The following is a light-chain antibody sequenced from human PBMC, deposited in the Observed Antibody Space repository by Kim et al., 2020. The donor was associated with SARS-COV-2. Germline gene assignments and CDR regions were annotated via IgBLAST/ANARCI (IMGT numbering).Light chain of an antibody. V-gene: IGKV1-27*01. CDR3: QKYDVAPFT. CDR2: AAS. Sequence: SASVVDRVTTTRRASQGISTYLSRYQQKPGKVPTLLIYAASALESGVPSRCSGSRSVTDFTLSISSVQPQDVANYYCQKYDVAPFTFGDGTKVDIK. CDR1: QGISTY. J-gene: IGKJ3*01.